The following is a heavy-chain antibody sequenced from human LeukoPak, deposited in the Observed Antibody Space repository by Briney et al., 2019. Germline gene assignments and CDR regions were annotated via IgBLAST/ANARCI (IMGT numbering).Heavy chain of an antibody. V-gene: IGHV5-51*01. CDR1: GYSFTSYW. D-gene: IGHD3-9*01. J-gene: IGHJ6*02. CDR3: ARSSPYYDILTGYYKPYGMDV. CDR2: IYPGDSDT. Sequence: GEALKISCKGFGYSFTSYWIGWGRQMPGKGLEGRGIIYPGDSDTRYSPSFQGQVTISADKSISTAYLQWSSLKASDTAMYYCARSSPYYDILTGYYKPYGMDVWGQGTTVTVSS.